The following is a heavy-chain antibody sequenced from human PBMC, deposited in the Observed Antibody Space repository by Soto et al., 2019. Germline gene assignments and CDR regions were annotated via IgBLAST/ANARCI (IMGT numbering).Heavy chain of an antibody. J-gene: IGHJ4*02. CDR3: ATMATPPTRLYYVEF. CDR2: ISYSGST. CDR1: GGSISSGNYY. Sequence: QVQLQESGPGLVKPSQTLSLTCTVSGGSISSGNYYWSWIRQPPGKGLEWIGFISYSGSTYYNLSLMSLITISVDTSKNQFSLNLIFVTAAHTAVYYCATMATPPTRLYYVEFWGQGTLVTVFS. D-gene: IGHD2-15*01. V-gene: IGHV4-30-4*01.